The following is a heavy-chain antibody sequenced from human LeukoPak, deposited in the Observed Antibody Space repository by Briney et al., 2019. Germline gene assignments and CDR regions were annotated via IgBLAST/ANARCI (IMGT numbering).Heavy chain of an antibody. V-gene: IGHV3-21*04. CDR2: ISGSSSYI. CDR1: GFTFSSYN. D-gene: IGHD2-2*01. Sequence: RTGGSLRLSCAASGFTFSSYNINWVRQAPGKGLEWVSSISGSSSYIYYADSVKGRFTISRDNSKNTLYLQMNSLRAEDTAVYYCAKADNIVVVPAAFDIWGQGTMVTVSS. CDR3: AKADNIVVVPAAFDI. J-gene: IGHJ3*02.